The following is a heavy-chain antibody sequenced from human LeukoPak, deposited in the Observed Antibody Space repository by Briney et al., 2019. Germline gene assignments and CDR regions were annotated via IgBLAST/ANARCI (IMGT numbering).Heavy chain of an antibody. Sequence: PGSSVKFSCKAFGGTFSSYAFSWGRRAPGQGREGLGRFIPIIGIANYAQTFQGRVTITADKYTSTAYMEPSRMRSDDTAVYYCAREGGDLVVVIAGFPSFFDNWGQGTLVTVSS. D-gene: IGHD2-21*01. CDR1: GGTFSSYA. CDR3: AREGGDLVVVIAGFPSFFDN. V-gene: IGHV1-69*04. J-gene: IGHJ4*02. CDR2: FIPIIGIA.